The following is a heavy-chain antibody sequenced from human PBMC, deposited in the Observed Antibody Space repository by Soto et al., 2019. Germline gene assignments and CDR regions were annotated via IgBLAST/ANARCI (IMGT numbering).Heavy chain of an antibody. CDR2: ISYDGSNK. CDR3: AKGGIVGALGAFDS. J-gene: IGHJ3*02. V-gene: IGHV3-30*18. CDR1: GFTFSSYG. D-gene: IGHD1-26*01. Sequence: QVQLVESGGGVVQPGRSLRLSCAASGFTFSSYGMHWVRQAPGKGLEWVAVISYDGSNKYYADSVKGRFTISRDNSKNTLYLQMNSLRAEDTAVYYCAKGGIVGALGAFDSWGQGTMVTVSS.